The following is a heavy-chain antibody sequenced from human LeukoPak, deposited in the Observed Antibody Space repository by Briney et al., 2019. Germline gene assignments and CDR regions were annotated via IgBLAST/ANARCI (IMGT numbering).Heavy chain of an antibody. CDR1: GFTFSSYA. V-gene: IGHV3-30*04. J-gene: IGHJ4*02. CDR3: PSDGPYWAFLFDY. Sequence: GGSLTLSFAASGFTFSSYAMHWVRQAPGKGREWVAVISYDGSNKYYADSGKGRFTISRDNFKNTLYLQMNSLRDEDTAVYYCPSDGPYWAFLFDYWGQGTLVTVSS. D-gene: IGHD2-15*01. CDR2: ISYDGSNK.